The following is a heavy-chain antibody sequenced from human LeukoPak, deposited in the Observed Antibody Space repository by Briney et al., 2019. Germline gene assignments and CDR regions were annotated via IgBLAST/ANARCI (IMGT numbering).Heavy chain of an antibody. Sequence: PGGSLRLSCIASEFTFSWMSWVRQAPGKGLEWVANIKQDGSEKYYVDSVKGRFTISRDNAKNSLYLQMNSLRAEDTAIYYCASSVVPAAPVDYWGQGTLVTVSS. CDR2: IKQDGSEK. V-gene: IGHV3-7*01. D-gene: IGHD2-2*01. J-gene: IGHJ4*02. CDR3: ASSVVPAAPVDY. CDR1: EFTFSW.